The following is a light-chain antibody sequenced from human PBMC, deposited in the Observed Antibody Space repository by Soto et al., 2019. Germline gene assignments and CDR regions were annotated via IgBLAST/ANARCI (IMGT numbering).Light chain of an antibody. J-gene: IGKJ1*01. CDR3: LTYNSGLWT. CDR2: AAS. V-gene: IGKV1-27*01. CDR1: REITNH. Sequence: DIQMTQSPSSLSASVGDRVTFTSRASREITNHLAWYQQKPGQVPKLLIYAASTLQSGVPSRFSGSGSGTDFTLTISSLQPEDVATYFCLTYNSGLWTFGQGTKVEI.